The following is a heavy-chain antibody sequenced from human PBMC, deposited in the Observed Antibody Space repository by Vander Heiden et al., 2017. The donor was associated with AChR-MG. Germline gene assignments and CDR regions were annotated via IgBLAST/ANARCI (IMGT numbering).Heavy chain of an antibody. V-gene: IGHV3-23*01. J-gene: IGHJ4*02. Sequence: EVQLLESGGGLVQPGGSLRLSCAASGVTFSSYAMSWVRQAPGKGLEWVSAISGSGGSTYYADSVKGRFTISRDNSKNTLYLQMNSLRAEDTAVYYCAKGGSSWYYFDYWGQGTLVTVSS. CDR1: GVTFSSYA. CDR2: ISGSGGST. D-gene: IGHD6-13*01. CDR3: AKGGSSWYYFDY.